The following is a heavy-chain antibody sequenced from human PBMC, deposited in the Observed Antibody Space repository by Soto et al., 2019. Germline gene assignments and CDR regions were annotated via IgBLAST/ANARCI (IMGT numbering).Heavy chain of an antibody. Sequence: EVILLESGGHLVAPGESLRLSCVASGFSFSSSALTWVRQAPGKGLEWVADISGQGGTTYYADSVKGRFIISRDNSKNSLSLHRTSLRVEDTAVYYCAKENDYSIIESNWFDAWGPGTLVTVSS. D-gene: IGHD4-4*01. CDR1: GFSFSSSA. CDR3: AKENDYSIIESNWFDA. CDR2: ISGQGGTT. V-gene: IGHV3-23*01. J-gene: IGHJ5*02.